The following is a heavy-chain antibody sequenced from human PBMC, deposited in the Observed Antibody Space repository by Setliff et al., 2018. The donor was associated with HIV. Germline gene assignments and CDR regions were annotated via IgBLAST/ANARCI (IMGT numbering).Heavy chain of an antibody. CDR3: AREVYYGAGSYYNGGYYFDY. J-gene: IGHJ4*02. Sequence: GGSLRLSCEVSGFPFSSFWMTWVRQAPGRGLEWVANINEDGSVQFYVESVKGRFIIYRDNKKGSFYLQMNSLVVEDTAVYYCAREVYYGAGSYYNGGYYFDYLGQGALVTVSS. CDR2: INEDGSVQ. CDR1: GFPFSSFW. V-gene: IGHV3-7*03. D-gene: IGHD3-10*01.